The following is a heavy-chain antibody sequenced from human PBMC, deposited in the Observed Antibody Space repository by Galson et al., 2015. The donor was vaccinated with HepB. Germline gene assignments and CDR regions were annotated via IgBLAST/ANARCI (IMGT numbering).Heavy chain of an antibody. J-gene: IGHJ3*02. CDR3: ARVNHSALDI. Sequence: SLRLSCAVSGFTLSSYDMHWVRQPTGKGLEWVSVVGSGGDTYYSGSVKGRFTISRENAKNSLYLQMNSLRVGDTAVYYCARVNHSALDIWGQGTMVTVSS. CDR2: VGSGGDT. CDR1: GFTLSSYD. V-gene: IGHV3-13*01.